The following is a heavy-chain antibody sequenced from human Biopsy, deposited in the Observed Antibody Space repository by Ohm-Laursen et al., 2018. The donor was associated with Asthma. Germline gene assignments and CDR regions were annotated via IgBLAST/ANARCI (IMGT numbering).Heavy chain of an antibody. CDR1: GFSVSNNY. V-gene: IGHV3-7*01. CDR3: ARTFHFWSPYHAEHYQL. D-gene: IGHD3-3*02. CDR2: IKHDGTEK. J-gene: IGHJ1*01. Sequence: SLRLSCAASGFSVSNNYMSWVRQVPGKGLEWVANIKHDGTEKNHVDSLKGRFTISRDNAKNSLHLQMNSLRAEDTAVYYCARTFHFWSPYHAEHYQLWGQGTLVTVPS.